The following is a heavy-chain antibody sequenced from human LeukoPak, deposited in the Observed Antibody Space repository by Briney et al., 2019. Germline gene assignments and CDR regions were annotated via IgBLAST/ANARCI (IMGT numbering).Heavy chain of an antibody. CDR1: GFTFSTYF. CDR3: ARERQDTILHSGAFDI. CDR2: IASDGGHT. J-gene: IGHJ3*02. D-gene: IGHD2-21*01. V-gene: IGHV3-30-3*01. Sequence: PGGSLRLSCAASGFTFSTYFMHWVRQAPGKGLEWVADIASDGGHTFHVESVKGRFTISRDNSKYTLYLQMNSLRAEDTAVYFCARERQDTILHSGAFDIWGQGTMVTVSS.